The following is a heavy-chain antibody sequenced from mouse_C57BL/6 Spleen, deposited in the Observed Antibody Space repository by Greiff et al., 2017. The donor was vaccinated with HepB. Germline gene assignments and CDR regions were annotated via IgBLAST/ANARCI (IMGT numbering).Heavy chain of an antibody. CDR1: GYTFTSYW. CDR3: ARALMIQYYVDY. J-gene: IGHJ2*01. Sequence: QVQLQQPGAELVRPGSSVKLSCKASGYTFTSYWMHWVKQRPIQGLEWSGNIDHSDSATHYNQKRKDKATLTVDKSYSNAYMQLSILTSEDSAVEYWARALMIQYYVDYWGQGTTLTVSS. V-gene: IGHV1-52*01. CDR2: IDHSDSAT. D-gene: IGHD2-4*01.